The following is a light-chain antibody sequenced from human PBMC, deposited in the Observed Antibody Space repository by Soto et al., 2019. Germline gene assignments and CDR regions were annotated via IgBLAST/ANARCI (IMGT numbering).Light chain of an antibody. CDR3: QVWDNSSDQYV. CDR2: DDS. V-gene: IGLV3-21*02. J-gene: IGLJ1*01. CDR1: DIGDKN. Sequence: SYELTQPPSVSVAPGQTARITFWGNDIGDKNVHWYQQRPGQAPVLVVYDDSDRPSGIPERLSGSNSGNTATLTITRVEAGDEADYYCQVWDNSSDQYVFGTGTKVTVL.